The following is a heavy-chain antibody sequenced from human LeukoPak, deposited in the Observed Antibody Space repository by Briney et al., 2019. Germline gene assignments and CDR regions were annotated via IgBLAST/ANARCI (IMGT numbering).Heavy chain of an antibody. D-gene: IGHD3-10*01. CDR1: GFTFSDYY. Sequence: GGSLRLSCAASGFTFSDYYMSWIRQAPGKGLEWVSYISSSGSTIYYADSVKGRFTISRDNAKNSLYLQMNSLRAEDTAVYYCARDNGSGSYYYYYYMDVWGKGTTVTISS. J-gene: IGHJ6*03. CDR3: ARDNGSGSYYYYYYMDV. CDR2: ISSSGSTI. V-gene: IGHV3-11*01.